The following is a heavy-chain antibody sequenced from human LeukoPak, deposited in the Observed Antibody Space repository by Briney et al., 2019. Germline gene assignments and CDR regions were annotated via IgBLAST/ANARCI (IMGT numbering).Heavy chain of an antibody. D-gene: IGHD5-18*01. V-gene: IGHV6-1*01. CDR3: ARGDVLQLAKNYYGMDV. J-gene: IGHJ6*02. CDR1: GDSVSSNSAA. Sequence: SQTLSLTCAISGDSVSSNSAAWNWIRQSPSRGLEWLGRTYYRSKWHNDYAVSVKSRITINPDTSKNQFSLQLNSVTPEDTAVYYCARGDVLQLAKNYYGMDVWGQGTTVTVSS. CDR2: TYYRSKWHN.